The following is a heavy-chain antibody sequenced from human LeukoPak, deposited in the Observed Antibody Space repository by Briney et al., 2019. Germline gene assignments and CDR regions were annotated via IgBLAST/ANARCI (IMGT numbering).Heavy chain of an antibody. Sequence: ASVKVSCKASGYTFINYGISWVRQAPGQGLEWMGWISGYNANTNYVQKFQGRVTMTTDTSTHTAYMELRSLRSDDTAVYYCARGSHRLYDYVWGTYESKDYWGQGTLVTVSS. D-gene: IGHD3-16*01. CDR3: ARGSHRLYDYVWGTYESKDY. J-gene: IGHJ4*02. V-gene: IGHV1-18*01. CDR2: ISGYNANT. CDR1: GYTFINYG.